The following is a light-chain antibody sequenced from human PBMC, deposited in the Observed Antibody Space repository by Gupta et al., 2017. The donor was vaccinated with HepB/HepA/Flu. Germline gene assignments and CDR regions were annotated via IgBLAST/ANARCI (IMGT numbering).Light chain of an antibody. CDR1: SCDVGGFNS. J-gene: IGLJ2*01. CDR3: SSFNTGRTLVV. V-gene: IGLV2-14*03. CDR2: DVI. Sequence: QCARTQTASVSGFLGQSITLSCHGSSCDVGGFNSVYWYQQYPGTAPKLLIYDVINRPSGVSDRFSGSKSGNTASLTISGLQAEDDADYYCSSFNTGRTLVVFGGGTKVTVL.